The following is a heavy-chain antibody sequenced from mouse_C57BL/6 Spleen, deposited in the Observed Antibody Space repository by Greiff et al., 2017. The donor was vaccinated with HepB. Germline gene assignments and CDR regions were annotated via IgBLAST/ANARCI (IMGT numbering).Heavy chain of an antibody. CDR1: GYTFTSYW. J-gene: IGHJ3*01. CDR3: ARGENYSNYGCPFAY. V-gene: IGHV1-72*01. D-gene: IGHD2-5*01. Sequence: QVQLQQPGAELVKPGASVKLSCKASGYTFTSYWMHWVKQRPGRGLEWIGRIDPNSGGTKYNEKFKSKATLTVDKPSSTASMQLSSLTSEDSAVYYCARGENYSNYGCPFAYWGQGTLVTVSA. CDR2: IDPNSGGT.